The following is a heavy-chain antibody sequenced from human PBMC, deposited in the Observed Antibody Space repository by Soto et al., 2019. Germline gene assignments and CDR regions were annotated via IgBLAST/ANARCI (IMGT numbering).Heavy chain of an antibody. CDR1: GYTFISYD. CDR3: ARGDGYNFDY. J-gene: IGHJ4*02. Sequence: QVQLVQSGAEVKKPGASVKVSCKASGYTFISYDINWVRQATGQGLEWMGWMNPNTGDTGYAQKFQGRVTMTRNTSINTANLELSSLSSDDTAVYFCARGDGYNFDYWGQGTLVTVSS. D-gene: IGHD5-12*01. V-gene: IGHV1-8*01. CDR2: MNPNTGDT.